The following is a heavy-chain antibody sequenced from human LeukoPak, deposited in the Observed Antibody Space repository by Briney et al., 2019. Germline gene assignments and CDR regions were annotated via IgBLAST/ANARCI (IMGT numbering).Heavy chain of an antibody. CDR2: IYYSGST. CDR1: GGSISSPGYY. Sequence: SQTLSLTCTVSGGSISSPGYYWSWIRQHPGKGLEWIGSIYYSGSTYYNPSLKSRVTISVDTSKNQFSLKLSSVTAADTAVYYCARHIAADPRVDYWGQGTLVTVSS. CDR3: ARHIAADPRVDY. V-gene: IGHV4-30-2*03. J-gene: IGHJ4*02. D-gene: IGHD6-13*01.